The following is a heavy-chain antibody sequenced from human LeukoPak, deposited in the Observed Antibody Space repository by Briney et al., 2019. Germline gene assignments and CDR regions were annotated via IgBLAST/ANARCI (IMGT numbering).Heavy chain of an antibody. CDR2: VNPNSGGT. V-gene: IGHV1-2*02. CDR1: GYTFTNYH. Sequence: GASVTVSCKASGYTFTNYHMHWVRQAPGQGLEWMGWVNPNSGGTNYAQKFQGRVTMTRDTSISTAYMELSRLRSDDTAVYYCASLDVAGTGFDYWGQGTLVTVSS. J-gene: IGHJ4*02. CDR3: ASLDVAGTGFDY. D-gene: IGHD6-19*01.